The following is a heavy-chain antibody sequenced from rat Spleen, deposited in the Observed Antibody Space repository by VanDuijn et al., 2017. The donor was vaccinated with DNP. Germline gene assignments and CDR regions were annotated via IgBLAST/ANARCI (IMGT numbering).Heavy chain of an antibody. V-gene: IGHV2-41*01. D-gene: IGHD3-8*01. J-gene: IGHJ4*01. CDR2: IWNTGGT. CDR3: ARVPNTYYVRDA. Sequence: QVQLKESGPGLVQPSQTLSLTCTVAGFSLTSYNVHWVRQPPGKGLEWMGVIWNTGGTRYNSALKSRLSISKDTSKSQVFLKMNSLQTEDTATYYCARVPNTYYVRDAWGQGASVTVSS. CDR1: GFSLTSYN.